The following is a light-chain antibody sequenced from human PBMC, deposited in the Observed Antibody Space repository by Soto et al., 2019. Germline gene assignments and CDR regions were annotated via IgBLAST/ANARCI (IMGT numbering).Light chain of an antibody. V-gene: IGLV1-47*01. CDR2: ANN. J-gene: IGLJ2*01. CDR3: AAWDDSLSSVV. Sequence: QSVLPQPPSASGTPGQRVTISCSGCSSNIGSNYVYWYHHLPGTAPKLLIYANNLRPSGVPDRVSGSKSGTSASLAISGLQFEDEAQYYCAAWDDSLSSVVFGGGTKLTVL. CDR1: SSNIGSNY.